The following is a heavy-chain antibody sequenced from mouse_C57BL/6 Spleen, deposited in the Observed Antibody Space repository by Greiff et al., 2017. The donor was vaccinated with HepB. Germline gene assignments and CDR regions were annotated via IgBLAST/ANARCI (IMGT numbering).Heavy chain of an antibody. CDR3: ARESMSYGSRSWFAY. V-gene: IGHV5-4*01. J-gene: IGHJ3*01. D-gene: IGHD1-1*01. CDR2: ISDGGSYT. Sequence: EVQVVESGGGLAKPGGSLKLSCAASGFTFSSYAMSWVRQTPEKRLEWVATISDGGSYTYYPDNVKGRFTISRDNAKNNLYLQMSHLKSEDTAMYYCARESMSYGSRSWFAYWGQGTLVTVSA. CDR1: GFTFSSYA.